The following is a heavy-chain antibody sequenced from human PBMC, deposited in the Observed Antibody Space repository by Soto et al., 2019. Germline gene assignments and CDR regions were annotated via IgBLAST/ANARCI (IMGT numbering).Heavy chain of an antibody. Sequence: QVQLVESGGGVVQPGRSLRLSCAASGFTFSSYAMHWVRQAPGKGLEWVAVISYDGSNKYYADSVKGRFTISRDNSKNTLYLQMNSLRAEDTAVYYCAREGPGSWYFDLWGRGTLVTVPS. CDR2: ISYDGSNK. CDR1: GFTFSSYA. J-gene: IGHJ2*01. CDR3: AREGPGSWYFDL. V-gene: IGHV3-30-3*01.